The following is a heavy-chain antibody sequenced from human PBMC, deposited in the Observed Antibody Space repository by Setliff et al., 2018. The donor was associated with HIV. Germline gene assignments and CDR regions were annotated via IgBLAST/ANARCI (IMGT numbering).Heavy chain of an antibody. V-gene: IGHV3-15*01. CDR2: IRIASGPA. D-gene: IGHD1-1*01. J-gene: IGHJ4*02. Sequence: PGESLKISCVASGFSFTQTWMSWVRQAPGKGLEWLGRIRIASGPAEYAAPVKGRFIISRDDSKNTVYLVMNSLKTEDTGVYYCAAEYWNPKYWGQGTLVTVSS. CDR1: GFSFTQTW. CDR3: AAEYWNPKY.